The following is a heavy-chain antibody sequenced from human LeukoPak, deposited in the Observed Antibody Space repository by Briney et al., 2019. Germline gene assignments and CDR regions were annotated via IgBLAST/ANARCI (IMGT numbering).Heavy chain of an antibody. CDR2: ISGSGFST. D-gene: IGHD1-1*01. Sequence: GGSLRLSCAASGFTFNSYAMSWVRQAPGKGLEWVSAISGSGFSTYYADSLKGRFTISRDNAKSSLYLQLNDLRAEDTAVYYCVRDFQWSLESWGQGTPVTVSS. CDR3: VRDFQWSLES. J-gene: IGHJ5*02. CDR1: GFTFNSYA. V-gene: IGHV3-23*01.